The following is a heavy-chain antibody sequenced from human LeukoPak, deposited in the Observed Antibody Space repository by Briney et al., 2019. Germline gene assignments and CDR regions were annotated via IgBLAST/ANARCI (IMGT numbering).Heavy chain of an antibody. CDR3: AKGRGWEASYYYMDV. Sequence: GGSLRLSCAASGFTFSSYAMHWVCQAPGKGLEWVAFIRYDGSNKYYTDSVKGRFTISRDNSKNTLYLQMNSLRAEDTAVYYCAKGRGWEASYYYMDVWGKGTTVTISS. CDR1: GFTFSSYA. V-gene: IGHV3-30*02. D-gene: IGHD1-26*01. CDR2: IRYDGSNK. J-gene: IGHJ6*03.